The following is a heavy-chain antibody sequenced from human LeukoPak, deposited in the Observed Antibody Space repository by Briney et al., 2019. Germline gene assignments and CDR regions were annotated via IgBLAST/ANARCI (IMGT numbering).Heavy chain of an antibody. CDR3: ARDGCSGGSCYRDYYGMDV. CDR2: IYYSGST. J-gene: IGHJ6*02. Sequence: SETLSLTCTVSGGSISSYYWSWIRQPPGKGLEWIGYIYYSGSTNYNPSLKSRVTISVDTSKNQFSLKLSSVTAAGTAVYYCARDGCSGGSCYRDYYGMDVWGQGTTVTVSS. CDR1: GGSISSYY. D-gene: IGHD2-15*01. V-gene: IGHV4-59*01.